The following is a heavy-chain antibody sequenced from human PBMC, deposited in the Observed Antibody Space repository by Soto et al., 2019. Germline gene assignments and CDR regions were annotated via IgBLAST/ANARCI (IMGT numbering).Heavy chain of an antibody. V-gene: IGHV3-23*01. CDR3: AKRHYYGSGSFALAT. J-gene: IGHJ4*03. CDR2: VSGDGYAS. CDR1: GFTFSSNA. Sequence: PGGSLRLSCAGSGFTFSSNAMSWVRQAPGKGLEWVSSVSGDGYASDYADSVKGRFTVSRHNSKNTLYLQMNSLRAEGTAVYYCAKRHYYGSGSFALATWGQGTLVTVSS. D-gene: IGHD3-10*01.